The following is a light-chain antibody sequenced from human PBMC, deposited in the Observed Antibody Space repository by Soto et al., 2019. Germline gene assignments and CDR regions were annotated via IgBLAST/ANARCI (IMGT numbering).Light chain of an antibody. CDR2: DAS. J-gene: IGKJ1*01. Sequence: DVQMTHSPSTLSASIGYIVTITCRASQTISSWLALYQQKPGKAPRLLIYDASSLESGVPSRFSGSGSGTEITLTISSLQPDDFATYYCQKYNSYSWKFGQGTKVDIK. CDR3: QKYNSYSWK. V-gene: IGKV1-5*01. CDR1: QTISSW.